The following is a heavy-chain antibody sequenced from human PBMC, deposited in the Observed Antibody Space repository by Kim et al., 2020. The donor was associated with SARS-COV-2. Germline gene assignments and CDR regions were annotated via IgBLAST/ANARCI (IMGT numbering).Heavy chain of an antibody. J-gene: IGHJ3*02. V-gene: IGHV4-61*03. Sequence: NSNPSLRDRVTISVDPSKNHISLKLSSVTAADTAVYYCARDSGQEGAFDIWGQGTMVTVSS. CDR3: ARDSGQEGAFDI. D-gene: IGHD3-10*01.